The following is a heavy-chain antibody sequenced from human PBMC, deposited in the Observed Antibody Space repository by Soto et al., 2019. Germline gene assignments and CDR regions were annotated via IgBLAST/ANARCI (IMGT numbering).Heavy chain of an antibody. V-gene: IGHV1-8*01. J-gene: IGHJ5*02. D-gene: IGHD2-15*01. Sequence: QVQLVQSGAEVKKPGASVKVSCKASGYTFTSYDINWVRQATGQGLEWMGWMNPNSGNTGYEQKFQGRVTMTRNTSISTAYMELSSLRSEDTAVYYCARVRCSGGSCYSRWFDPWGQGTLVTVSS. CDR3: ARVRCSGGSCYSRWFDP. CDR1: GYTFTSYD. CDR2: MNPNSGNT.